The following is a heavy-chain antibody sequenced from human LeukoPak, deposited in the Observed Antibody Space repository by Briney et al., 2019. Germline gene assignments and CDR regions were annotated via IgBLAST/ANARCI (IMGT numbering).Heavy chain of an antibody. CDR3: ARTILWFGELLTEDWYFDL. CDR1: GGTFSSYA. V-gene: IGHV1-69*06. Sequence: SVKVSGKASGGTFSSYAISWVRQAPGQGLEWMGGIIPIFGTANYAQKFQGRVTITADKSTSTAYMELSSLRSEDTAVYYRARTILWFGELLTEDWYFDLWGRGTLVTVSS. D-gene: IGHD3-10*01. J-gene: IGHJ2*01. CDR2: IIPIFGTA.